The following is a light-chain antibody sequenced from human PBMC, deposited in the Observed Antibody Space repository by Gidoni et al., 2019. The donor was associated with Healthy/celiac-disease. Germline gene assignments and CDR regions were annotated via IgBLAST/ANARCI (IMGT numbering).Light chain of an antibody. Sequence: EIVLTQSPDTLSLSPGERATLSCRASQSVSSYLAWYQQKPGQAPRLLIYDASNRATGIPARFSGSGSGTDFTLPISSLEPEDFAVYYCQQRSNWPFTFGPGTTVDIQ. CDR1: QSVSSY. V-gene: IGKV3-11*01. CDR3: QQRSNWPFT. J-gene: IGKJ3*01. CDR2: DAS.